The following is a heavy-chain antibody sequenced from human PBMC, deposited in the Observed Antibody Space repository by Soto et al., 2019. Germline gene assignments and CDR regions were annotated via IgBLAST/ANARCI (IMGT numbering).Heavy chain of an antibody. CDR2: ISTYNGNT. CDR1: GDSFSDYG. V-gene: IGHV1-18*04. Sequence: QVQLVQSGAEVKKPGASLKVSCQASGDSFSDYGIAWVRQAPGLGLAWVGWISTYNGNTNYAQKFQGRVTMTTDTSANTAYMELRSLRSDDTAMYYCARYGYSSGWYLGTGMDVWGQGTPVTVSS. J-gene: IGHJ6*02. D-gene: IGHD6-19*01. CDR3: ARYGYSSGWYLGTGMDV.